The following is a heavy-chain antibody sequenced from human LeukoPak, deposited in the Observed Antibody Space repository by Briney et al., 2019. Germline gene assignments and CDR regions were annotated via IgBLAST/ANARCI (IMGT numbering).Heavy chain of an antibody. CDR1: GGSISNYY. J-gene: IGHJ3*02. V-gene: IGHV4-59*12. CDR2: IYYSGSA. D-gene: IGHD3-10*01. Sequence: PSETLSLTCTVSGGSISNYYWSWIRQPPGKGLEWIGYIYYSGSANYNPSLRSRVTISVDTSKNQVSLKLNSVTAADTAVYYCAKSNGYGLVDIWGQGTMVTVSS. CDR3: AKSNGYGLVDI.